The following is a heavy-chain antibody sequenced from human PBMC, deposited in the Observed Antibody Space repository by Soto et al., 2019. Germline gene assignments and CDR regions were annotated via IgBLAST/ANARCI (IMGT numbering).Heavy chain of an antibody. D-gene: IGHD4-4*01. Sequence: SETLSLTCAVSGGSISSGGYSWSWIRQPPGKGLEWIGYIYHSGSTYYNPSLKSRVTISVDRSKNQFSLKLSSVTAAETAVYYCARHSYYSNPLRFDPWGQGTLVTVSS. CDR1: GGSISSGGYS. CDR3: ARHSYYSNPLRFDP. CDR2: IYHSGST. V-gene: IGHV4-30-2*01. J-gene: IGHJ5*02.